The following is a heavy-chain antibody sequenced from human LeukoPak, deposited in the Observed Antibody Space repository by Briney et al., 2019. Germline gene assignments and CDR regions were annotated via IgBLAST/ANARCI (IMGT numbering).Heavy chain of an antibody. CDR1: GGSFSGYY. V-gene: IGHV4-34*01. Sequence: NPSQTLSLTCAVYGGSFSGYYWSWIRQPPGKGLEWIGEINHSGSTNYNPSLKSRVTISVDTSKNQFSLKLSSVTAADTAVYYCARYDRIVGAISTGYYFDYWGQGTLVTVSS. D-gene: IGHD1-26*01. CDR3: ARYDRIVGAISTGYYFDY. J-gene: IGHJ4*02. CDR2: INHSGST.